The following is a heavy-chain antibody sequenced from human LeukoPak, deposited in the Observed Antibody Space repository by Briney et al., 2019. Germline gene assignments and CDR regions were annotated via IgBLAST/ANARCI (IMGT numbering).Heavy chain of an antibody. CDR1: GGSISSYY. J-gene: IGHJ5*02. CDR3: ARERVTTVTTNWFDP. V-gene: IGHV4-59*01. Sequence: SETLSLTCTVSGGSISSYYWSWIRQPPGKGLEWIGYIYYRGSTNYNPSLKSRVTISVDTSKNQFSLKLSSVTAADTAVYYCARERVTTVTTNWFDPWGQGTLVTVSS. D-gene: IGHD4-17*01. CDR2: IYYRGST.